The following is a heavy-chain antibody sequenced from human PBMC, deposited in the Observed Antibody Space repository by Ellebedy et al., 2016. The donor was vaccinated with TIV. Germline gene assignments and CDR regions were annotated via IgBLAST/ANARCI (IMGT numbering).Heavy chain of an antibody. D-gene: IGHD2-21*01. CDR3: ARRIGASSPRGFDS. CDR1: GGSTSSHDHY. Sequence: SETLSLXXTVSGGSTSSHDHYWSWIRQPPGKGLEWIATIDYSGRTYKNPSLQSRVSMSADTTKNQFSLKMSTVTASDTAVYFCARRIGASSPRGFDSWGQGTLVAVSS. J-gene: IGHJ4*02. V-gene: IGHV4-39*01. CDR2: IDYSGRT.